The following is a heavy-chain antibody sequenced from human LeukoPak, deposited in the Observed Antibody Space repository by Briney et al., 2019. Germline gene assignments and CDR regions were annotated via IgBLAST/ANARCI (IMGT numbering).Heavy chain of an antibody. V-gene: IGHV3-30*04. Sequence: PGGSLRLSCTASGFTLSDYAMSWFRQAPGKGLEWVAVISYDGGYKYYADSVKGRFTISRDNSKNTLSLQMNSLRAEDTSVYYCARGQRRHIDMAPSFDYWGQGTLVTVSS. D-gene: IGHD5-24*01. J-gene: IGHJ4*02. CDR3: ARGQRRHIDMAPSFDY. CDR2: ISYDGGYK. CDR1: GFTLSDYA.